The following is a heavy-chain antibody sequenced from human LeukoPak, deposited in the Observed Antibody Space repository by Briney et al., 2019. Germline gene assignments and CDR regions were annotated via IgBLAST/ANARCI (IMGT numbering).Heavy chain of an antibody. Sequence: GSLRLSCAASGFTFSSYWMHWVRQTPGKGLVWVARINGDGSASSYADSVKGRFFIFRDNAKNTVYLQMNSLRVEDAAVYYCVRGGNTYDYDTTGGDYWGQGTLVTVSS. J-gene: IGHJ4*02. V-gene: IGHV3-74*01. D-gene: IGHD5-18*01. CDR2: INGDGSAS. CDR1: GFTFSSYW. CDR3: VRGGNTYDYDTTGGDY.